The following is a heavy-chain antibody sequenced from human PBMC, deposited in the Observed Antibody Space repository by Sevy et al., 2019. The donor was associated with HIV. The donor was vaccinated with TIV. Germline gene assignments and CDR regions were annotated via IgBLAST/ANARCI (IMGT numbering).Heavy chain of an antibody. CDR3: ARERSYYDSTGYHD. V-gene: IGHV3-7*01. CDR2: IKQDGSEK. D-gene: IGHD3-22*01. Sequence: GGSLRLSCAASGFTFSSYWMNWVRQAPGKGLEWVANIKQDGSEKYYVDSVKGRFTISRDNAKNSGYLQMNSLRAEDTAVYYCARERSYYDSTGYHDWGQGTLVTVSS. J-gene: IGHJ4*02. CDR1: GFTFSSYW.